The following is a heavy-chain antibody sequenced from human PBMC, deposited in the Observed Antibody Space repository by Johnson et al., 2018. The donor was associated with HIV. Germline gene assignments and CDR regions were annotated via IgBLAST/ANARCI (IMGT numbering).Heavy chain of an antibody. V-gene: IGHV3-30*04. CDR3: ARDALLRFLEWFI. D-gene: IGHD3-3*01. Sequence: QVQLVESGGGLIQPGRSLRLSCAASGFTFSSYAMHWVRQAPGKGLEWVAVISYDGSIKYYGDSVKGRFTISRDNSKNTLYLQMNSLRVEDTAVYYCARDALLRFLEWFIWGQGTMVTVS. J-gene: IGHJ3*02. CDR2: ISYDGSIK. CDR1: GFTFSSYA.